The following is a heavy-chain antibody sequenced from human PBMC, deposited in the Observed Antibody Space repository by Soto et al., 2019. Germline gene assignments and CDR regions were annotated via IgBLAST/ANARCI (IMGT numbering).Heavy chain of an antibody. CDR1: GYTFTSYD. CDR2: MNPNSGNT. D-gene: IGHD2-15*01. V-gene: IGHV1-8*01. Sequence: QVPLVQSGAEVKKPGASVKVSCKASGYTFTSYDINWVRQATGQGLEWMGWMNPNSGNTGYAQKFQGRVTMTRNTSISTAYMELSSLRSEDTAVYYCARGVACSGGSCYYFDYWGQGTLVTVSS. CDR3: ARGVACSGGSCYYFDY. J-gene: IGHJ4*02.